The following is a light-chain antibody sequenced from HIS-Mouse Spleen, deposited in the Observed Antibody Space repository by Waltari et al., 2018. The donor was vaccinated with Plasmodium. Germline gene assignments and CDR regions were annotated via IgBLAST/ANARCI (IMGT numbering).Light chain of an antibody. J-gene: IGKJ1*01. V-gene: IGKV1-39*01. CDR1: QSISSY. CDR3: KQSYSTWT. Sequence: DIQMTQSPSSRSASVGDRVTITCRASQSISSYLNWYQQKPGKAPKLLIYAASSLQSGVPSRFSGSGSGTDFTLTISSLQPEDFATYYCKQSYSTWTFGQGTKVEIK. CDR2: AAS.